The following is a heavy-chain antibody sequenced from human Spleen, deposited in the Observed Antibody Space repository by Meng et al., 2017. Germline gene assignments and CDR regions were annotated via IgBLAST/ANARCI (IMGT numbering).Heavy chain of an antibody. CDR1: GGSLSSGDYY. CDR3: TTLYADSIS. Sequence: QAQLQESGPGLVKPSQTLSRTCTVSGGSLSSGDYYWSWIRQPPGKGLEWIGYIYYSGSTYYSPSLKSRVTISVDTSKNQCSQKLSSVTAADTAVYYCTTLYADSISWGQGTLVTVSS. D-gene: IGHD4-17*01. V-gene: IGHV4-30-4*03. J-gene: IGHJ4*02. CDR2: IYYSGST.